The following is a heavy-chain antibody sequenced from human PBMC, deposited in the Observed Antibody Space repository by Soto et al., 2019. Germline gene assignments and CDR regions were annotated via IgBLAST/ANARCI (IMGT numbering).Heavy chain of an antibody. Sequence: ASVKVSCKVSGYTLTELSMHWVRQAPGNGLEWMGGFDPEDGETIYAEKCQGRVTMTEDTSTDTAYMELSSLRSEDTAVYYCARGYYGSGTGPVWLLHGMDVWGQGTTVTVSS. V-gene: IGHV1-24*01. CDR1: GYTLTELS. J-gene: IGHJ6*02. D-gene: IGHD3-10*01. CDR3: ARGYYGSGTGPVWLLHGMDV. CDR2: FDPEDGET.